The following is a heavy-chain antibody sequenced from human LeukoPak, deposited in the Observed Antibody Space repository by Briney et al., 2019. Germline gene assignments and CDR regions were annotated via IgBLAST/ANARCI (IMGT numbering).Heavy chain of an antibody. CDR3: ARRQTYYYDSRGYAFDI. Sequence: SETLSLTCTVSGGSISSYYWSWIRQPPGKGLEWIGYIYYSGSTNYNPSLKSRVTISVDTSKNQFSLKLSSVTAADTVVYYCARRQTYYYDSRGYAFDIWGQGTMVTVSS. D-gene: IGHD3-22*01. CDR2: IYYSGST. V-gene: IGHV4-59*08. CDR1: GGSISSYY. J-gene: IGHJ3*02.